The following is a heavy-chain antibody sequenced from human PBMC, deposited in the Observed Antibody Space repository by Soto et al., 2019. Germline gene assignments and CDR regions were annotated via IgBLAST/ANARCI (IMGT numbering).Heavy chain of an antibody. CDR2: ISGNGRSI. CDR3: VNQRSSGVQHFGS. J-gene: IGHJ4*02. Sequence: PGGSLRLSCVASGFAFSNYAMNWVRQTPGKGLEWVSSISGNGRSIYYAQSVKGRFTISRDNPRNTLYLQLDSLRGDDTAVYFCVNQRSSGVQHFGSWGQGTLVTVSS. CDR1: GFAFSNYA. D-gene: IGHD5-12*01. V-gene: IGHV3-23*01.